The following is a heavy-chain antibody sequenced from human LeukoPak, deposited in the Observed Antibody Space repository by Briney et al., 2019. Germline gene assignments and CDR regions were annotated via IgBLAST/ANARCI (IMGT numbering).Heavy chain of an antibody. D-gene: IGHD6-19*01. CDR1: GGTFSSYT. Sequence: SVKVSCKASGGTFSSYTISWVRQAPGQGLEWMGRIIPILGIANYAQKFQGRVTITADKSTSTAYMELSSLRSEDMAVYYCARDLGSGFIFTRPNWFDPWGQGTLVTVSS. CDR3: ARDLGSGFIFTRPNWFDP. J-gene: IGHJ5*02. V-gene: IGHV1-69*04. CDR2: IIPILGIA.